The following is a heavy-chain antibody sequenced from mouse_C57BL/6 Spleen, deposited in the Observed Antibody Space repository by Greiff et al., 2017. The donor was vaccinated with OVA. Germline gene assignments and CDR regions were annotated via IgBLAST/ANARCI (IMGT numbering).Heavy chain of an antibody. J-gene: IGHJ3*01. CDR3: ARGGYYYGSSAWFAY. CDR1: GYTFTDYN. D-gene: IGHD1-1*01. V-gene: IGHV1-22*01. CDR2: INPNNGGT. Sequence: EVQGVESGPELVKPGASVKMSCKASGYTFTDYNMHWVKQSHGKSLEWIGYINPNNGGTSYNQKFKGKATLTVNKSSSTAYMELRSLTSEDSAVYYCARGGYYYGSSAWFAYWGQGTLVTVSA.